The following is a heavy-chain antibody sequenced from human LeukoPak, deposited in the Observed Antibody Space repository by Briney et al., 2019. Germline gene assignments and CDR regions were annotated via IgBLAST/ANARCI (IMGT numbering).Heavy chain of an antibody. J-gene: IGHJ4*02. D-gene: IGHD6-6*01. Sequence: PIFGTANYAQKFQGRVTITTDESTSTAYMELRSLRSDDTAVYYCARTRPSRYSSSSADYWGQGTLVTVSS. V-gene: IGHV1-69*05. CDR2: PIFGTA. CDR3: ARTRPSRYSSSSADY.